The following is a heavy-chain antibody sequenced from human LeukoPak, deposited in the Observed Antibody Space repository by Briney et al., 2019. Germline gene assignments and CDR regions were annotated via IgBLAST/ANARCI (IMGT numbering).Heavy chain of an antibody. CDR1: GFTFRSYE. CDR3: ARSARLMKGVVEVTALDD. J-gene: IGHJ4*02. Sequence: GGSLRLSCEDSGFTFRSYEMNWVRQAPGKGLEWIAYLSSSGSAFSYADSVKGRFTIARDSAKNSVYLEMNSLRADDTAVYYCARSARLMKGVVEVTALDDWGQGTLVTVSS. V-gene: IGHV3-48*03. D-gene: IGHD3-3*01. CDR2: LSSSGSAF.